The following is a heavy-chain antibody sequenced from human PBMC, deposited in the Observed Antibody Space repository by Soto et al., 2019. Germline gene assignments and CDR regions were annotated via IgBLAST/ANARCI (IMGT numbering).Heavy chain of an antibody. Sequence: ASVNVSCKSSGFSFTGYYIHWLRQAPGQGLEWMGWINAHSGGTDYAQKFQGRVTLTRDTSIATAYLTLTSLTSDDTALYYCAKDLTRQLAYWLDPWGQGTQVTVSS. CDR2: INAHSGGT. J-gene: IGHJ5*02. CDR3: AKDLTRQLAYWLDP. V-gene: IGHV1-2*02. CDR1: GFSFTGYY. D-gene: IGHD6-6*01.